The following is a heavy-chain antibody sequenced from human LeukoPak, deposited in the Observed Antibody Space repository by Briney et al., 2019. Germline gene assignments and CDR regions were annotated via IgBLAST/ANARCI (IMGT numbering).Heavy chain of an antibody. Sequence: PGRSLRLSCAASGFTFSSYGMHWVRQAPGKGLEWVAVISYDGSNKYYADSVKGRFTISRDNSKNTLYLQMNSLRAEDTAVYYCAKGPGSSSWYYYFDYWGQGTLATVSS. CDR3: AKGPGSSSWYYYFDY. CDR2: ISYDGSNK. D-gene: IGHD6-13*01. CDR1: GFTFSSYG. J-gene: IGHJ4*02. V-gene: IGHV3-30*18.